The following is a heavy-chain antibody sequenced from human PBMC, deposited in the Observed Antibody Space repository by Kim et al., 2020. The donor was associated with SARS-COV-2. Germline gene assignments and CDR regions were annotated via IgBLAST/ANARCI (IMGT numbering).Heavy chain of an antibody. CDR3: ARETYDILTGYPRGMDV. CDR2: ISSNGGST. Sequence: GGSLRLSCAASGFTFSSYAMHWVRQAPGKGLEYVSAISSNGGSTYYANSVKGRFTISRDNSKNTLYLQMGSLRAEDMAVYYCARETYDILTGYPRGMDV. CDR1: GFTFSSYA. D-gene: IGHD3-9*01. J-gene: IGHJ6*01. V-gene: IGHV3-64*01.